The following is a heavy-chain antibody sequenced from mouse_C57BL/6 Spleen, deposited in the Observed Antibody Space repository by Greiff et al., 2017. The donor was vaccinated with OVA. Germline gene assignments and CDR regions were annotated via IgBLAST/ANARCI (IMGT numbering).Heavy chain of an antibody. CDR2: IHPNSGST. J-gene: IGHJ3*01. Sequence: QLQQPGAELVKPGASVKLSCKASGYTFTSYWMHWVKQRPGQGLEWIGMIHPNSGSTNYNEKFKSKATLTVDKSSSTAYMQLSSLTSEDSAVYYCARSPFPITTVVGGGFAYWGQGTLVTVSA. CDR3: ARSPFPITTVVGGGFAY. V-gene: IGHV1-64*01. D-gene: IGHD1-1*01. CDR1: GYTFTSYW.